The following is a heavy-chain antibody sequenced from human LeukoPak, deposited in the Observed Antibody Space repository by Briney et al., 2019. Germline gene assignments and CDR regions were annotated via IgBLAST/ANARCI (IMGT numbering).Heavy chain of an antibody. D-gene: IGHD6-13*01. CDR1: GYTFTSYA. V-gene: IGHV7-4-1*02. J-gene: IGHJ4*02. CDR3: ARDRKAYLPDIAAAGPISDY. CDR2: INTNTGNP. Sequence: ASVKVSCKASGYTFTSYAMNWVRQAPGQGLEWMGWINTNTGNPTYAQGFTGRFVFSLDTSVSTAYLQISSLKAEDTAVYYCARDRKAYLPDIAAAGPISDYWDQGTLVTVSS.